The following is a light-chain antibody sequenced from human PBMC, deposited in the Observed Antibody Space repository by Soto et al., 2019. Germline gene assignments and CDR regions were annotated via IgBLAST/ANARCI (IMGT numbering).Light chain of an antibody. J-gene: IGKJ4*01. CDR2: SAS. CDR1: QGMSTY. V-gene: IGKV1-9*01. Sequence: DIQLTQSPSFLSASVGDTVTITGRASQGMSTYLAWYQQKPGKVPKLLIRSASTLQSGVPPRFSGGGSGTEFTLTISTLQPDDSGIYYCQQLNGYQLAFGGGTNVEIK. CDR3: QQLNGYQLA.